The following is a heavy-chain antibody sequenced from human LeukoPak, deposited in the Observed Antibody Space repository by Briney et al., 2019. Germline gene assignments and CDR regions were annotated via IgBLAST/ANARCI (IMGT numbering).Heavy chain of an antibody. D-gene: IGHD6-19*01. CDR1: GFTFSSYS. CDR2: ISSSSSYI. V-gene: IGHV3-21*01. Sequence: GGSLGLSCAASGFTFSSYSMNWVRQAPGKGLEWVSSISSSSSYIYYADSVKGRFTISRDNAKNSLYLQMNGLRAEDTAVYYCARDLEQWLVRNDAFDIWGQGTMVTVSS. CDR3: ARDLEQWLVRNDAFDI. J-gene: IGHJ3*02.